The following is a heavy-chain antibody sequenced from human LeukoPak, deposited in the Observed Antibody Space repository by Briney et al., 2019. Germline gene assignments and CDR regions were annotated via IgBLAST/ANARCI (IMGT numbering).Heavy chain of an antibody. Sequence: ASVKVSCKASGGTFSSYAISWVRQAPGQGLEWMGWISAYNGNTNYAQKLQGRVTMTTDTSTSTAYMELRSLRSDDTAVYYCARENRPYGYGIGPFDYWGQGTLVTVSS. V-gene: IGHV1-18*01. CDR3: ARENRPYGYGIGPFDY. CDR1: GGTFSSYA. J-gene: IGHJ4*02. D-gene: IGHD5-18*01. CDR2: ISAYNGNT.